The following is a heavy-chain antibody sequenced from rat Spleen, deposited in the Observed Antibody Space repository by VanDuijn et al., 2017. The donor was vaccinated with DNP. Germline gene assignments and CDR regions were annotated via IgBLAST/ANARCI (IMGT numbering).Heavy chain of an antibody. Sequence: EVQLVESGGGLVQPGRSLKLFCAASGFTFSDYNMAWVRQAPKKGLEWVATISYDGTNTYYRDSVKGRFTISRDNAKSTLYLQMNSLRSEDMATYYCARLAGAGYSSWGQGVMVTVSS. J-gene: IGHJ2*01. CDR2: ISYDGTNT. CDR3: ARLAGAGYSS. CDR1: GFTFSDYN. D-gene: IGHD1-2*01. V-gene: IGHV5-7*01.